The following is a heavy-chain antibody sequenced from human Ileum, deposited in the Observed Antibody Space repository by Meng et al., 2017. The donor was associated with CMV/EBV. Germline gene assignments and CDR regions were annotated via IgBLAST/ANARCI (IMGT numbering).Heavy chain of an antibody. CDR1: GYSISSGYY. Sequence: SETLSLTCTVSGYSISSGYYWGWIRQPPGKGLEWIGNIYHSGSTYYNPSLKSRVTISVDTSKNQFSLKLSSVTAADTAVYYCARGGCIGYCSSTSWLSYWGQGTLVTFSS. CDR3: ARGGCIGYCSSTSWLSY. J-gene: IGHJ4*02. CDR2: IYHSGST. V-gene: IGHV4-38-2*02. D-gene: IGHD2-2*01.